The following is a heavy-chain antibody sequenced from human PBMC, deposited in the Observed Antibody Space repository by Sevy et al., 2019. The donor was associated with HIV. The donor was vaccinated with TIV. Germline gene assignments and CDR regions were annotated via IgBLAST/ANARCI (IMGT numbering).Heavy chain of an antibody. CDR2: FDPEDGET. CDR1: GYTLTQLS. Sequence: ASVKVSCKVSGYTLTQLSMHWVRQAPGKVLEWMGSFDPEDGETLYAQNFQGRVTMTEDTSTDTAYMALSSLRSEDTAIYYCATTKDYYDSSGSPFDYWGQGTLVTVSS. J-gene: IGHJ4*02. D-gene: IGHD3-22*01. CDR3: ATTKDYYDSSGSPFDY. V-gene: IGHV1-24*01.